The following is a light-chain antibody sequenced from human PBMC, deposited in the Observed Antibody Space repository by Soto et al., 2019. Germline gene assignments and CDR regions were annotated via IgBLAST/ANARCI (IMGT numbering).Light chain of an antibody. CDR1: RSNIGNNY. V-gene: IGLV1-51*01. CDR3: GTWDSSLSAYV. J-gene: IGLJ1*01. CDR2: DNN. Sequence: QSVLTQPPSVSAAPGQKVTISCSGSRSNIGNNYVSWYQQLPGTAPKLLIYDNNERPSGIPDRFSASKSGTSATLGITGLQTEDEADYYCGTWDSSLSAYVFGTGTKLTVL.